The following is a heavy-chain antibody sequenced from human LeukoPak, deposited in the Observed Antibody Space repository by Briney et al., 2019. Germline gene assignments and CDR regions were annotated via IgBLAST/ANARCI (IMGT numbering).Heavy chain of an antibody. CDR2: LKHDDEI. D-gene: IGHD1-26*01. CDR3: TRIGPVSGTIDY. V-gene: IGHV3-30*03. J-gene: IGHJ4*02. Sequence: GGSLRLSCVASGFTVGATDMYWVRRAPGKRLEWVAVLKHDDEIHYMDSVRGRFTISRDNSRNTLLLDMDGLRPEDTATYYCTRIGPVSGTIDYWGQGTLVTVSS. CDR1: GFTVGATD.